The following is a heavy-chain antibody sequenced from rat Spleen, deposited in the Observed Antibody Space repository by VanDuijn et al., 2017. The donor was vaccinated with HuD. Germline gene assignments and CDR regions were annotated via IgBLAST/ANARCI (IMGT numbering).Heavy chain of an antibody. V-gene: IGHV2-32*01. CDR3: ARAGSAAISLGNWFAY. D-gene: IGHD1-2*01. CDR1: GFSLSNYG. CDR2: MWSDGDT. J-gene: IGHJ3*01. Sequence: QVQLKESGPGLVKPSLTLSLTCTVSGFSLSNYGVFWVRQPPGKGLEWMGEMWSDGDTSYNSALKSRLSISRDTSKSQVFLKMSSLQTEDTATYYCARAGSAAISLGNWFAYWGQGTLVTVSS.